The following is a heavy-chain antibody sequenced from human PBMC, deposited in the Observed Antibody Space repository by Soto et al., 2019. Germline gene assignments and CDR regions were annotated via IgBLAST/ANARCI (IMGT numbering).Heavy chain of an antibody. Sequence: QVQLVQSGAEVKKPGSSVKVSCKASGGTFSSYTISWVRQAPGQGLEWMGRIIPILGIANYVQKFQGRVTSSADKSTSTAYMELSSLRSDDTAGYYCARGRVVPAARVFSHNWFGPWGQGTLVTVSS. V-gene: IGHV1-69*02. D-gene: IGHD2-2*01. CDR1: GGTFSSYT. J-gene: IGHJ5*02. CDR3: ARGRVVPAARVFSHNWFGP. CDR2: IIPILGIA.